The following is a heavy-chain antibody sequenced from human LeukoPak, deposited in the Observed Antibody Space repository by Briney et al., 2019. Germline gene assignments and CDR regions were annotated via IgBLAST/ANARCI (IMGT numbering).Heavy chain of an antibody. CDR2: VSAGGGST. CDR1: GFTFSSSA. J-gene: IGHJ4*02. V-gene: IGHV3-23*01. Sequence: PGGSLRLSCAASGFTFSSSAMSWVRQAPGKGLEWVSAVSAGGGSTYDADSVKGRFTISRDNSKNTLYLQMDSLRAEDTAVYYCARALSWEDSDSWGQGTLVTVSS. CDR3: ARALSWEDSDS. D-gene: IGHD1-26*01.